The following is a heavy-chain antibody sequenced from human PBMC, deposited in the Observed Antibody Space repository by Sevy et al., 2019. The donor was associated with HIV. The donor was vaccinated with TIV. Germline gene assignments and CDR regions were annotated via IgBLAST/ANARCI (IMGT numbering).Heavy chain of an antibody. J-gene: IGHJ4*02. CDR2: ISSSSSYI. V-gene: IGHV3-21*01. D-gene: IGHD6-19*01. CDR1: GFTFSNYS. Sequence: GWSLRLSCAASGFTFSNYSMNWVRQAPGKGLEWVSSISSSSSYIYYADSVKGRFTISRDNAKNSLYLQMNSLRAEDTAVYYCARVSPDPMYSSGFPSYFDYWGQGTLVTVSS. CDR3: ARVSPDPMYSSGFPSYFDY.